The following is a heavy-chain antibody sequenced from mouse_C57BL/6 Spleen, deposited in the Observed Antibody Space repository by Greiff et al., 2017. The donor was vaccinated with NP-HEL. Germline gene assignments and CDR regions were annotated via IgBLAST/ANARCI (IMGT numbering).Heavy chain of an antibody. D-gene: IGHD1-1*01. CDR1: GYTFTDYN. J-gene: IGHJ4*01. CDR2: INPNNGGT. Sequence: EVQLQQSGPELVKPGASVKMSCKASGYTFTDYNMHWVKQSHGKSLEWIGYINPNNGGTSYNQKFKGKATLTVNKSSSTAYMELRSLTSEDSAVYYCAITTVVPYAMDYWGQGTSVTVSS. V-gene: IGHV1-22*01. CDR3: AITTVVPYAMDY.